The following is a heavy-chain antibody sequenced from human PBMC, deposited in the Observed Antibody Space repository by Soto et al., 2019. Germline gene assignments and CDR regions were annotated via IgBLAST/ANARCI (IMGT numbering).Heavy chain of an antibody. CDR2: ISYDGSNK. J-gene: IGHJ5*02. Sequence: GGSLRLSCAASGFTFSSYGMHWVRQAPGKGLEWVAVISYDGSNKYYADSVKGRFTISRDNSKNTLYLQMNSLRAEDTAVYYCAKDEGADDSSGYYSPYNWFDPWGQGTLVTVSS. CDR3: AKDEGADDSSGYYSPYNWFDP. V-gene: IGHV3-30*18. D-gene: IGHD3-22*01. CDR1: GFTFSSYG.